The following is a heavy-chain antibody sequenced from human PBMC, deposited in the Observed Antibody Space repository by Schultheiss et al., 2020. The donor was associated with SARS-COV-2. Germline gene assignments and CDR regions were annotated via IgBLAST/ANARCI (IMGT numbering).Heavy chain of an antibody. D-gene: IGHD1-14*01. CDR2: IYYSGST. V-gene: IGHV4-61*01. J-gene: IGHJ6*02. CDR3: ARDTRTGGMDV. Sequence: GSLRLSCTVSGGSVSSGSYYWSWIRQPPGKGLEWIGSIYYSGSTNYNPSLKSRVTISVDTSKNQFSLKLSSVTAADTAVYYCARDTRTGGMDVWGQGTTVTVSS. CDR1: GGSVSSGSYY.